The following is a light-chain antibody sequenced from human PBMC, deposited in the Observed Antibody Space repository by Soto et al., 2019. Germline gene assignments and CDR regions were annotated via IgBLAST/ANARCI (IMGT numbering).Light chain of an antibody. V-gene: IGLV1-40*01. Sequence: QSLLRQPPSVSGAPGHRFTISCTGSSSNSGAGYDVHWYQQLPGTAPKLLIYGNSNRPSGVPDRFSGSKSGTSASLAITGLQAEDEADYSCQSYDSSLSGYVFGTGTNVTVL. CDR3: QSYDSSLSGYV. J-gene: IGLJ1*01. CDR2: GNS. CDR1: SSNSGAGYD.